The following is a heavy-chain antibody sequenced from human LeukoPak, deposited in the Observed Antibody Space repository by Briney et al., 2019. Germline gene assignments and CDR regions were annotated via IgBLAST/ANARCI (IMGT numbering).Heavy chain of an antibody. Sequence: ASVKVSCKASGYTFTSYGISWVRQAPGQGLEWMGWISAYNGNTNYAQKLQGRVTMTTDTSTSTAYMELRSLRSDGTAVYYCARDGFDYSISNWFDPWGQGTLVTVSS. D-gene: IGHD4-11*01. CDR1: GYTFTSYG. V-gene: IGHV1-18*01. J-gene: IGHJ5*02. CDR2: ISAYNGNT. CDR3: ARDGFDYSISNWFDP.